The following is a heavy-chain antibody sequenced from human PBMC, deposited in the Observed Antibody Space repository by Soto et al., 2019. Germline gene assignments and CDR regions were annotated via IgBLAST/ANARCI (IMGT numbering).Heavy chain of an antibody. CDR3: ARGREIFGAVTPFEY. V-gene: IGHV4-34*02. J-gene: IGHJ4*02. CDR2: INHTGST. Sequence: QVQLQQWGAGLPKPSETLSLTCAVYGAPFSGYYWTWIRQPPGKGLEWIGDINHTGSTKYNPSLKSRVTISLDTSKNQFSLSLRSVTAADTAVYYCARGREIFGAVTPFEYWGQGTQVAVSS. D-gene: IGHD3-3*01. CDR1: GAPFSGYY.